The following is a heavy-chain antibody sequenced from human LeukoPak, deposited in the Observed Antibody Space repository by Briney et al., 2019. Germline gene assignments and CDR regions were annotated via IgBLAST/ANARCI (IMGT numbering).Heavy chain of an antibody. Sequence: GGSLRLSCAASGFTFSSYAMHWVRQAPGKGLEYVSAISSNGGSTYYANSVKGRFTISRDNSKNTLYLQMGSLRAEDMAVYYCARKLELNYWGQGTLVTVSS. D-gene: IGHD1-7*01. CDR2: ISSNGGST. V-gene: IGHV3-64*01. J-gene: IGHJ4*02. CDR1: GFTFSSYA. CDR3: ARKLELNY.